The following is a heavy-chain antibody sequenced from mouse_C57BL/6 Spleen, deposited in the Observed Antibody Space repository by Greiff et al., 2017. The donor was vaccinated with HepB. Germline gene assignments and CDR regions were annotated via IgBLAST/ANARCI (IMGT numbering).Heavy chain of an antibody. CDR3: ARYSDYAMDY. D-gene: IGHD3-1*01. Sequence: EVQLQQSGPVLVKPGASVKMSCKASGYTFTDYYMNWVKQSHGKSLEWIGVINPYNGGTSYNQKFKGKATLTVDKSYSTAYMELNSLTSEDSAVYYCARYSDYAMDYWGQGTSVTVSS. V-gene: IGHV1-19*01. CDR2: INPYNGGT. J-gene: IGHJ4*01. CDR1: GYTFTDYY.